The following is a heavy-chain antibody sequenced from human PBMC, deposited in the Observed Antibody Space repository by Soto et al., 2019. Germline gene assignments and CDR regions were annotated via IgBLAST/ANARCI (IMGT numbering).Heavy chain of an antibody. J-gene: IGHJ5*02. Sequence: PSETLSLTCTVSGGSISSGDYYWNWIRQPPGKGLEWIGYIYYSGSTYYNPSLQSRVTISVDTSKNQFSLKLSSVTAADTAVYYCARSYVLLVSAGSGFDPWGQGTLVTVSS. CDR2: IYYSGST. D-gene: IGHD2-2*01. CDR1: GGSISSGDYY. V-gene: IGHV4-30-4*01. CDR3: ARSYVLLVSAGSGFDP.